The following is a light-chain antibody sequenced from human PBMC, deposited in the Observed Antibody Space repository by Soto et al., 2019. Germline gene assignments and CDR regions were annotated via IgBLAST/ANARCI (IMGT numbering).Light chain of an antibody. Sequence: AIQMTQSPSSLSASVGDRVTITCRASQDIGNELGWFQQKPGKAPKLLIYTASTFQSRVPSRFSGSGSGTDFTLTISRLQPEDFASYYCLQDFLYPYTFGPGTKLDI. CDR1: QDIGNE. J-gene: IGKJ2*01. V-gene: IGKV1-6*01. CDR2: TAS. CDR3: LQDFLYPYT.